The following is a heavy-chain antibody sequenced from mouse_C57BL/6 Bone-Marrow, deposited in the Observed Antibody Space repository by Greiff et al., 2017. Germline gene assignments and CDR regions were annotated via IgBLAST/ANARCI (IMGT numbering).Heavy chain of an antibody. CDR3: ARYILRWGYFDV. CDR2: IDPSDSET. D-gene: IGHD1-1*01. J-gene: IGHJ1*03. V-gene: IGHV1-52*01. CDR1: GYTFTSYW. Sequence: QVQLQQPGAELVRPGSSVKLSCKASGYTFTSYWMHWVKQRPIQGLEWIGNIDPSDSETHYNQKFKDKATLTVDKSSSTAYMQLSSLTSEDSAVYYCARYILRWGYFDVWGTGTTVTVSS.